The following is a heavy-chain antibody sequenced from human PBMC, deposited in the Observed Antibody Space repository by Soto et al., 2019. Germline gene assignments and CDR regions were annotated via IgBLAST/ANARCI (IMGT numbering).Heavy chain of an antibody. CDR1: GGSIGSGDYY. CDR2: IYYRGTT. D-gene: IGHD2-15*01. CDR3: ARSLLVVEVATTRSNWFDP. V-gene: IGHV4-30-4*01. Sequence: QVQLQESGPGLVKPSQTLSLTCTVSGGSIGSGDYYWSWIRQPPGKGLEWIGYIYYRGTTYYNPSLKSRVTISVDTSQNQFSLKLSSVTAADTAVYYCARSLLVVEVATTRSNWFDPWGQGTLVTVSS. J-gene: IGHJ5*02.